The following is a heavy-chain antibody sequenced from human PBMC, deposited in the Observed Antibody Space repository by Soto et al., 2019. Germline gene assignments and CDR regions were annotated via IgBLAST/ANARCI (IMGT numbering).Heavy chain of an antibody. CDR1: GYSFTSYW. D-gene: IGHD2-2*01. V-gene: IGHV5-10-1*01. Sequence: PGESLKISCKGSGYSFTSYWIGWVRQMPGKGLEWMGRIDPSDSYTNYSPSFQGHVTISADKSISTAYLQWSSLKASDTAMYYCARLHIVVVPAAIRNWFDPWGQGTLVTVSS. CDR2: IDPSDSYT. J-gene: IGHJ5*02. CDR3: ARLHIVVVPAAIRNWFDP.